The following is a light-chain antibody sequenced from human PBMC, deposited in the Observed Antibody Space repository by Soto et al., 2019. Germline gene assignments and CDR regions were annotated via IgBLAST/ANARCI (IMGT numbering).Light chain of an antibody. CDR3: CSYDGGTSVV. CDR2: EDI. J-gene: IGLJ2*01. Sequence: QSALTQPASVSGSPGQSITISCTGTRSDVGSYNLISWYQQHPGKAPKLMIYEDIEPPAGVSNRFSGSKSGNTASLTISRLQTEDEADYYCCSYDGGTSVVFGGGTQLTVL. CDR1: RSDVGSYNL. V-gene: IGLV2-23*01.